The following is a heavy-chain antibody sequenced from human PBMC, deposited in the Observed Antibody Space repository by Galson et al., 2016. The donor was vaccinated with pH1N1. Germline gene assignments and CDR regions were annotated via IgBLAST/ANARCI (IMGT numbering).Heavy chain of an antibody. CDR3: ARVDFGGKLGD. CDR2: VNPSGST. D-gene: IGHD3-10*01. J-gene: IGHJ4*02. CDR1: GGSFSDYY. Sequence: SETLSLTCTVYGGSFSDYYWSWIRQPPGKGLEWIGEVNPSGSTIYNPSLNSRVIISADTSRNQFSLKLTSVTAAATAVYFCARVDFGGKLGDWGQGTQVTVSS. V-gene: IGHV4-34*01.